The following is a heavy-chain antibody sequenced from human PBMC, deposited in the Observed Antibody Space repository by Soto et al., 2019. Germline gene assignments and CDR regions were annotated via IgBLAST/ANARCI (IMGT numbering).Heavy chain of an antibody. CDR3: ARAYVIVPAADSFYYYYGMDV. V-gene: IGHV4-30-4*01. J-gene: IGHJ6*02. CDR2: IYHSGST. CDR1: GGSISSGDCY. Sequence: QVQLQESGPGLVKPSQTLSLTCAVSGGSISSGDCYWNWIRQPPGKGLEWIGYIYHSGSTSYNPSLKSRVSISVDTSTNQFSLNLTSVTAADTAVYYCARAYVIVPAADSFYYYYGMDVWGQGTTVTVS. D-gene: IGHD2-2*01.